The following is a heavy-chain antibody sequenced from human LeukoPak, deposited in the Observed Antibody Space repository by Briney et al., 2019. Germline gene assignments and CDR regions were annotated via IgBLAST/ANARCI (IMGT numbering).Heavy chain of an antibody. V-gene: IGHV3-23*01. CDR2: ISGSGGST. Sequence: GALRLSCAASGFTFSSYAMSWVRQAPGKGLEWVSAISGSGGSTYYADSVKGRFTISRDNSKNTLYLQMNSLRAEDTAVYYCAKAESLSGSYYLYWGQGTLVTVSS. CDR1: GFTFSSYA. D-gene: IGHD1-26*01. CDR3: AKAESLSGSYYLY. J-gene: IGHJ4*02.